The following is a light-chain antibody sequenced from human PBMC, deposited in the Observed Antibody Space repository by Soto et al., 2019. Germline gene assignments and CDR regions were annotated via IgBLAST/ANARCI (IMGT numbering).Light chain of an antibody. J-gene: IGKJ2*01. Sequence: DVVMTQSPLSLPVTLGQPASISCRSSQSLVYSNGVTYLNWFQQRPGQSPRRLIHKVSNRDSGVTNRYRVMTSVTDLTVHISRVVAANVGVYACIQWTHSAYTFGQGTRLKVK. V-gene: IGKV2-30*01. CDR1: QSLVYSNGVTY. CDR2: KVS. CDR3: IQWTHSAYT.